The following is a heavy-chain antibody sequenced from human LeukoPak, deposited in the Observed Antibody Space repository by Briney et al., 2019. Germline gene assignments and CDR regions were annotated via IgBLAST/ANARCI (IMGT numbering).Heavy chain of an antibody. CDR2: INHSGST. CDR3: ARQSSDYLWGSYRSTPNWFDP. Sequence: SETLSLTCAVYGGSFSGYYWSWIRQPPGKGLEWIGEINHSGSTNYNPSLKSRVTISVDTSKKHLSLKLSSVTAADTAVYYCARQSSDYLWGSYRSTPNWFDPWGQGTLVTVSS. V-gene: IGHV4-34*01. D-gene: IGHD3-16*02. CDR1: GGSFSGYY. J-gene: IGHJ5*02.